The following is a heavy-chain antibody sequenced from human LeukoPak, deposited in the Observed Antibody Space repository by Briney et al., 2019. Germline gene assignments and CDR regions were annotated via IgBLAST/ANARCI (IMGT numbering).Heavy chain of an antibody. D-gene: IGHD1-26*01. CDR2: INHSGST. CDR1: GGSFSGYY. CDR3: ARGVTTWEPSRGTWFDP. J-gene: IGHJ5*02. V-gene: IGHV4-34*01. Sequence: SETLSLTCAVYGGSFSGYYWSWIRQPPGKGLEWIGEINHSGSTNYNPSLKSRVTISVDTSTNQFSLKLSSVTAADTAVYYCARGVTTWEPSRGTWFDPWGQGTLVTVSS.